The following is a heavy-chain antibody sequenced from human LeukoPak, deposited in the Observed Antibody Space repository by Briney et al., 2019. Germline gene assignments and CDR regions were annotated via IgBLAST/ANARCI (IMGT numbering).Heavy chain of an antibody. V-gene: IGHV3-48*02. D-gene: IGHD2-2*01. CDR3: TRARGGTSCCVFDL. J-gene: IGHJ4*02. Sequence: GGSLRLSCAASGFTFSSYSMNWVRQAPGKGLEWVSSISSSSSPIYYADSVKGRFTVSRDNAKNSLYLQMNSLRDEDTAVYYCTRARGGTSCCVFDLWGQGTLVTVSS. CDR2: ISSSSSPI. CDR1: GFTFSSYS.